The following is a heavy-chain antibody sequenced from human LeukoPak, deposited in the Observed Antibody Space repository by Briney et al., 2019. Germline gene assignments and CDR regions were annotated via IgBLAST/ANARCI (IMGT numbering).Heavy chain of an antibody. CDR2: IRYDGSNK. J-gene: IGHJ6*03. CDR1: GFTFSTYG. D-gene: IGHD3-16*01. Sequence: GGSLRLSCAASGFTFSTYGMYWVRQAPGKGLEWVAFIRYDGSNKYYADSMKGRFTVSRDNAKNSLYLQISSLSAEDTAVYYCARDPISYYYYMDVWGKGTSVIVSS. V-gene: IGHV3-30*02. CDR3: ARDPISYYYYMDV.